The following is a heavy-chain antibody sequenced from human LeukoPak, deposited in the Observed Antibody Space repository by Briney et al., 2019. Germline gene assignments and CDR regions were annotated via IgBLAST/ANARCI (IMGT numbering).Heavy chain of an antibody. Sequence: GGSLRLSCAASGFTFSSYGMHWVRQAPGKGLEWGAVIWYDGSKKYSADSVKGRFTTSRDNSKNTLSLQMNSLRAEDTAAYYCARSRRVGGVIVPFDYWGQGTLVTVPS. D-gene: IGHD3-16*02. CDR1: GFTFSSYG. CDR3: ARSRRVGGVIVPFDY. J-gene: IGHJ4*02. CDR2: IWYDGSKK. V-gene: IGHV3-33*01.